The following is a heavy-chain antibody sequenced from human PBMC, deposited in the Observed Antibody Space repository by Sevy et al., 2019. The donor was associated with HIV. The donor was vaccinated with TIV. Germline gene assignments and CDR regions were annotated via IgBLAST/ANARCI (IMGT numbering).Heavy chain of an antibody. J-gene: IGHJ4*02. CDR1: GGSISSYY. CDR3: ARHGCSSTSCPLDY. D-gene: IGHD2-2*01. V-gene: IGHV4-59*08. Sequence: SETLSLTCTVSGGSISSYYWSWIRQPPGKGLEWIGYICYSGTTNYNPSLKSRVTISVDTSENQFSLKLSSVTAADTAVYYCARHGCSSTSCPLDYWGQGTLVTVSS. CDR2: ICYSGTT.